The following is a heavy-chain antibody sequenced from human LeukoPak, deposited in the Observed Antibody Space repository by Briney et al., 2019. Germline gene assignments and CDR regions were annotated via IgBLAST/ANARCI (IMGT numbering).Heavy chain of an antibody. CDR2: LSSSGSAF. V-gene: IGHV3-48*03. J-gene: IGHJ4*02. CDR3: ARVSPNTVTTLQYDY. CDR1: GFTFRSYE. Sequence: GGSLTLSCADSGFTFRSYEMNWVRQAPGKGLEWIAYLSSSGSAFSYADSVKGRFTIARDNAKNSVYLEMNSLRAEDTAVYYCARVSPNTVTTLQYDYWGQGTLVTVSS. D-gene: IGHD4-17*01.